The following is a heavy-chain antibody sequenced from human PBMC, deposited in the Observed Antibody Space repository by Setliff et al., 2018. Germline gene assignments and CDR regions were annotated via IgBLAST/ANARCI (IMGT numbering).Heavy chain of an antibody. CDR2: IYYSGST. CDR3: ARHKSNGSGSYPSLYMDV. Sequence: SETQSLTCRVSGGSISSGNYYWGLIRQPPGKGLEWVATIYYSGSTYSNPSLKSRLTISVDAPDNQFSVKLSSVTAADTAVYYCARHKSNGSGSYPSLYMDVWGKGIRVTVSS. CDR1: GGSISSGNYY. D-gene: IGHD3-10*01. J-gene: IGHJ6*03. V-gene: IGHV4-39*01.